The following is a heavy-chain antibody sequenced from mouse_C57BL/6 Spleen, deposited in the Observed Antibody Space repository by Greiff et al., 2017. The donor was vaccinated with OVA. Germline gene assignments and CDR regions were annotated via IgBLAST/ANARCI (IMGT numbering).Heavy chain of an antibody. V-gene: IGHV1-26*01. CDR2: INPNNGGT. CDR3: ARGGLPFAY. CDR1: GYTFTDYY. Sequence: EVQLQQSGPELVKPGASVKISCKASGYTFTDYYMNWVKQSHGKSLEWIGDINPNNGGTSYNQKFKGKATLTVDKSSSTAYMELRSLTSEDSAVYYCARGGLPFAYWGQGTLVTVSA. D-gene: IGHD2-2*01. J-gene: IGHJ3*01.